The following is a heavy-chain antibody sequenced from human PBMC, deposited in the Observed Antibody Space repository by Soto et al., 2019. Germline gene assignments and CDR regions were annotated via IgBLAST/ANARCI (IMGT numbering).Heavy chain of an antibody. D-gene: IGHD3-22*01. CDR1: GFTFSSYA. CDR2: ISGSGGST. CDR3: ANYYDSSGPSDNFDY. V-gene: IGHV3-23*01. Sequence: PGGSLGLSCAASGFTFSSYAMSWVRQAPGKGLEWVSAISGSGGSTYYADSVKGRFTISRDNSKNTLYLQMNSLRAEDTAVYYCANYYDSSGPSDNFDYWGQGTVGTVS. J-gene: IGHJ4*02.